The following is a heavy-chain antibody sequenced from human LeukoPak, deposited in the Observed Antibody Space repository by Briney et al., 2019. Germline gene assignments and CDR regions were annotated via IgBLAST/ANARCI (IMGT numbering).Heavy chain of an antibody. D-gene: IGHD1-14*01. V-gene: IGHV1-2*02. CDR3: AVNPADGTGIFDP. CDR1: GYTFTDYY. CDR2: INPDIGAT. Sequence: ASVKVSCKASGYTFTDYYIHWVRQAPGQGLEWMGWINPDIGATNYAQKFQGRVTMTRDTSIVTAYMELGRLGSDDTAVYYCAVNPADGTGIFDPWGQGTLVTVSS. J-gene: IGHJ5*02.